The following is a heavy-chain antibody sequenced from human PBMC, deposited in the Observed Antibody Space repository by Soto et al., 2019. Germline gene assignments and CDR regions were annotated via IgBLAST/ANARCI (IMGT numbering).Heavy chain of an antibody. J-gene: IGHJ6*02. CDR2: IYYSGST. V-gene: IGHV4-61*01. CDR3: ARSPNYYYYGFDV. CDR1: GGSVSSGTYF. D-gene: IGHD3-10*01. Sequence: SETLSLTCTVSGGSVSSGTYFWSWIRQSPGKRLEWIAYIYYSGSTNYNPSLKSRATISVDTSKSQVSLTLTSVTAADVAVYYCARSPNYYYYGFDVWGQGTTVTVSS.